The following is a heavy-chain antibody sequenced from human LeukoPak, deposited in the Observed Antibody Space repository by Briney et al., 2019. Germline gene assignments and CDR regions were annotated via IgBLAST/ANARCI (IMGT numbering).Heavy chain of an antibody. CDR1: GYSISSGYY. Sequence: SETLSLTCAVSGYSISSGYYWSWIRQPPGKGLEWIGSIYHSGSTYYNPSLRSRVTLSVDTSKNQFSLQLSSVTAADTAVYYCARDPFDYWGQGTLVTVSS. J-gene: IGHJ4*02. V-gene: IGHV4-38-2*02. CDR2: IYHSGST. CDR3: ARDPFDY.